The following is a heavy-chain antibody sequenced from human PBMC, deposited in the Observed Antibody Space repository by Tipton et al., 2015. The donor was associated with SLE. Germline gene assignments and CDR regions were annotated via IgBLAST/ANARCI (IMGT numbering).Heavy chain of an antibody. V-gene: IGHV4-39*01. CDR3: ARREFFWSGDITIDI. J-gene: IGHJ3*02. Sequence: TLSLTCTVSSGSISSSSYYWGWIRQPPGKGLEWIGSIYYSGSTYYNPSLKSRVTISVDTSKNQFSLKLSSVTAADTAVYYCARREFFWSGDITIDIWGQGTMVTVSS. CDR2: IYYSGST. CDR1: SGSISSSSYY. D-gene: IGHD3-3*01.